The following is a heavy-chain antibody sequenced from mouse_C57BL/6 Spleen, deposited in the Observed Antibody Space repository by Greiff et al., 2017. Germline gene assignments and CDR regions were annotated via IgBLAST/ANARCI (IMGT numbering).Heavy chain of an antibody. J-gene: IGHJ1*03. Sequence: QVQLQQSGAELVRPGTSVKVSCKASGYAFTNYLIEWVKQRPGQGLEWIGVINPGSGGTNYNEKFKGKATLTADKSSRTAYLQLSSLTSEDSAVYFCARRGVGREGYFDVWGTGTTVTVSS. V-gene: IGHV1-54*01. CDR1: GYAFTNYL. D-gene: IGHD4-1*01. CDR3: ARRGVGREGYFDV. CDR2: INPGSGGT.